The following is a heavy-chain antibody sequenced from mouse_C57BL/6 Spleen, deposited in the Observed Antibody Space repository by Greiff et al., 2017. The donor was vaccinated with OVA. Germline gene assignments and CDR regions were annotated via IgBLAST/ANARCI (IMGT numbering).Heavy chain of an antibody. CDR2: IDPETGGT. J-gene: IGHJ4*01. CDR3: TRSNYWAMDY. D-gene: IGHD2-5*01. V-gene: IGHV1-15*01. Sequence: VQLQQSGAELVRPGASVTLSCKASGYTFTDYEMHWVKQTPVHGLEWIGAIDPETGGTAYNQKFKGKAILTADKSSSTAYMELRSLTSEDSAVYYCTRSNYWAMDYWGQGTSVTVSS. CDR1: GYTFTDYE.